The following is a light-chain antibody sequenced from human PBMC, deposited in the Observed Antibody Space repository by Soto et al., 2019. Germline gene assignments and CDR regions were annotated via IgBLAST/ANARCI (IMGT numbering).Light chain of an antibody. J-gene: IGLJ1*01. CDR2: YDD. CDR3: AAWDDSLKGYV. CDR1: SSNIGNHA. Sequence: QSVLTQPPSVSEAPRQRVSISCSGSSSNIGNHAVNWYQQLPGKAPKLLIYYDDLLPSGVSDRFSGSKSGASASLAISGLQSEDEADYYFAAWDDSLKGYVFGTGPSSPS. V-gene: IGLV1-36*01.